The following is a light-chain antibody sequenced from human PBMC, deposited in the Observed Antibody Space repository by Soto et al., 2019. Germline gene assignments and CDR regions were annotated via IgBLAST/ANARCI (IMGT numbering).Light chain of an antibody. CDR3: AAWDASLSGWV. CDR1: SSNIGSNY. CDR2: SNV. V-gene: IGLV1-47*02. J-gene: IGLJ3*02. Sequence: QSVLTQPPSASGTPGQGVIISFSGTSSNIGSNYVYWYRLLPGTAPKLVMFSNVMRPPGVPDRFSGAKSGTSASLAISGLRPEDEADYFCAAWDASLSGWVFGGGTKLTVL.